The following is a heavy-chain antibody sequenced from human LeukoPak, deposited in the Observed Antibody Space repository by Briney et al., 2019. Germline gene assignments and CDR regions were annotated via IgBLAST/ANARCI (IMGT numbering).Heavy chain of an antibody. CDR3: ARSRYSGYEFDY. V-gene: IGHV1-46*01. CDR1: GYTFTSYY. Sequence: ASVKVSCKASGYTFTSYYMHWVRQAPGQGLEWMGIINPSCGSTSYAQKFQGRVTMTRDTSTSTVYMELSSLRSEDTAVYYCARSRYSGYEFDYWGQGTLVTVSS. J-gene: IGHJ4*02. CDR2: INPSCGST. D-gene: IGHD5-12*01.